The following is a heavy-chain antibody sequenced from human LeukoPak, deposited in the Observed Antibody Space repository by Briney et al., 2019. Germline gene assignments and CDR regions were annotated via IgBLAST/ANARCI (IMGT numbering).Heavy chain of an antibody. CDR1: GFTFSSYW. Sequence: GGSLRLSCAASGFTFSSYWMHWVRQAPGKGLVWVSRINSDGSSTSYADPVKGRFTISRDNAKNTLYLQMNSLRAEDTAVYYCARTKPTTVTTRGAFDIWGQGTMVTVST. CDR3: ARTKPTTVTTRGAFDI. V-gene: IGHV3-74*01. D-gene: IGHD4-17*01. CDR2: INSDGSST. J-gene: IGHJ3*02.